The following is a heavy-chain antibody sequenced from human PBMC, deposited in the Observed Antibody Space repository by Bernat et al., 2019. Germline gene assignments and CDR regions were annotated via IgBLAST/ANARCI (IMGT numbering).Heavy chain of an antibody. Sequence: QVQLVQSGAEVQKPGASVKVSCKASGYTFTGYYMHWARQAPGQGLEWMRRIDPNNGGTNYAQKFQGRVTMTSDTSISTAYMEMSSLGSDDTAMYYCGRDFGVAANDFWGQGTLVTVSS. D-gene: IGHD6-13*01. CDR3: GRDFGVAANDF. CDR2: IDPNNGGT. J-gene: IGHJ4*02. CDR1: GYTFTGYY. V-gene: IGHV1-2*06.